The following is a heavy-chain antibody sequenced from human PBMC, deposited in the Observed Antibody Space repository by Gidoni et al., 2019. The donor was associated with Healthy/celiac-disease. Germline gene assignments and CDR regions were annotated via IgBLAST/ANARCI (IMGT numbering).Heavy chain of an antibody. CDR2: ISSSGSTI. D-gene: IGHD4-17*01. V-gene: IGHV3-11*01. CDR1: GFTFSDYY. CDR3: ARDTVTSAYYYYGMDV. J-gene: IGHJ6*02. Sequence: QVQLVESGGGLVKPGGSLRLPCAASGFTFSDYYMSWIRQAPGKGLEWVSYISSSGSTIYYADSVKGRFTISRDNAKNSLYLQMNSLRAEDTAVYYGARDTVTSAYYYYGMDVWGQGTTVTVSS.